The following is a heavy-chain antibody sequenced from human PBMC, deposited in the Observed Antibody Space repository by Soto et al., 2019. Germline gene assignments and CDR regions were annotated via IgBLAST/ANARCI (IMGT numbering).Heavy chain of an antibody. Sequence: SETLSLTCAVYGGSFSGYYWSWIRQPPGKGLEWIGEINHSGSTNYNPSLKSRVTISVDTSKNQFSLKLSSVTAADTAVYYCARLGPYGSGSYYSLYYYYMDVWGKGTTVTVSS. CDR2: INHSGST. CDR1: GGSFSGYY. V-gene: IGHV4-34*01. CDR3: ARLGPYGSGSYYSLYYYYMDV. J-gene: IGHJ6*03. D-gene: IGHD3-10*01.